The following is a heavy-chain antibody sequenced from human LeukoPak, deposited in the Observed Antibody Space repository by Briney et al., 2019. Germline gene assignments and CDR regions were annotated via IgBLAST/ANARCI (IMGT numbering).Heavy chain of an antibody. CDR2: TSAYNGNT. D-gene: IGHD3-16*02. Sequence: SVKVSCKASRYTFTSYGISWVRQAPRQGLEWMGWTSAYNGNTHYAQNLQGTVNITTDTSTSTAHLELRSLSCVDTAVYYRAGDSEWYYDYVWGSYREPTNAFDIWGQGTMVTVSS. CDR3: AGDSEWYYDYVWGSYREPTNAFDI. J-gene: IGHJ3*02. V-gene: IGHV1-18*01. CDR1: RYTFTSYG.